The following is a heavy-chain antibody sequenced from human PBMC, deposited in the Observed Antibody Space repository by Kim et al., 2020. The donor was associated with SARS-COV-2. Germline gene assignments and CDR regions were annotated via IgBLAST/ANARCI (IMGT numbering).Heavy chain of an antibody. D-gene: IGHD2-8*02. CDR2: IWSDGSNK. V-gene: IGHV3-33*01. Sequence: GGSLRLSCAASGFTFSSYGMHWVRQAPGKGLEWVAVIWSDGSNKYYADSVKGRFTISRDNSKNTLYLQMNSLRAEDTAVYYCAREQPHRHCTGGVCSIDYWGQGTLVTVSS. J-gene: IGHJ4*02. CDR3: AREQPHRHCTGGVCSIDY. CDR1: GFTFSSYG.